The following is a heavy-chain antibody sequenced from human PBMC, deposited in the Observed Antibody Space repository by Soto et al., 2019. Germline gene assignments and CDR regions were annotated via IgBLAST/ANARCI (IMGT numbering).Heavy chain of an antibody. CDR3: ARGETYLGV. CDR2: IIPIFDSR. D-gene: IGHD3-16*01. J-gene: IGHJ6*02. V-gene: IGHV1-69*01. Sequence: QVQLVQSGAEVKKPGSSVKVSCKASRDAFSKYAFNWVRQAPGQGLEWMGWIIPIFDSRNYAEKFQCRVTITADESTSTAYMELRSLRFEDTAVYYCARGETYLGVWGQGTTVTVSS. CDR1: RDAFSKYA.